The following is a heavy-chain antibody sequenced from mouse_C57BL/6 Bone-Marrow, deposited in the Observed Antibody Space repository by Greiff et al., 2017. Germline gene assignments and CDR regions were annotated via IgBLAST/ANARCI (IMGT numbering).Heavy chain of an antibody. D-gene: IGHD1-1*01. CDR3: AEGITTGVADYYAMDY. J-gene: IGHJ4*01. Sequence: EVQLQQSGPVLVKPGASVKMSCKASGYTFTDYYMNWVKQSHGKSLEWIGVINPYNGGTIYNRKFKGKATLTVDKSSSTAYMEVNSLTSEDAAVYYCAEGITTGVADYYAMDYWGQGTSVTVSS. CDR2: INPYNGGT. V-gene: IGHV1-19*01. CDR1: GYTFTDYY.